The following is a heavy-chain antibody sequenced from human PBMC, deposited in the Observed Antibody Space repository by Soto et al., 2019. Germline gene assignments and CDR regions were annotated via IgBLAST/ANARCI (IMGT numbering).Heavy chain of an antibody. Sequence: QVQLVQSGAEVKKPGSSVKVSCKASGGTFSSYSFNWVRQAPGQGLEWMGRTVPILALTNYAQKFQGRVTITADKSTSTAYMELSSLRSEDTAVYYCASQGDYMGFEIWGQGTMVTVSS. CDR1: GGTFSSYS. CDR2: TVPILALT. CDR3: ASQGDYMGFEI. V-gene: IGHV1-69*02. D-gene: IGHD4-17*01. J-gene: IGHJ3*02.